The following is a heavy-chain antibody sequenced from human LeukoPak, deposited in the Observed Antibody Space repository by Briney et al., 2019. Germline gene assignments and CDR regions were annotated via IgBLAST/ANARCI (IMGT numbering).Heavy chain of an antibody. CDR3: ARGGKQQLDFDY. D-gene: IGHD6-13*01. Sequence: SETLSLTCTVSGGSISSSSYYWGWIRQPPGKGLEWIGSIYYSGSTYYNPSLKSRVTISVDTSKNQFSLKLSSVTAADTAVYYCARGGKQQLDFDYWGQGTLVTVSS. J-gene: IGHJ4*02. CDR2: IYYSGST. CDR1: GGSISSSSYY. V-gene: IGHV4-39*07.